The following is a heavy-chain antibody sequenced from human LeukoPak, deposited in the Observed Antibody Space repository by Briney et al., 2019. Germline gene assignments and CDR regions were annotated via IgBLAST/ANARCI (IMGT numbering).Heavy chain of an antibody. CDR3: ARQYSGDSRSPFFDY. V-gene: IGHV4-39*01. Sequence: SETLSLTCTVSGGSISSSSYCWGWIRQPPGKGLEWIGSVCYSGSTYCNPSLKSRVTISVDTSKNQFSLKLSSVTAADTAVYYCARQYSGDSRSPFFDYWGQGTLVTVSS. D-gene: IGHD5-18*01. CDR2: VCYSGST. CDR1: GGSISSSSYC. J-gene: IGHJ4*02.